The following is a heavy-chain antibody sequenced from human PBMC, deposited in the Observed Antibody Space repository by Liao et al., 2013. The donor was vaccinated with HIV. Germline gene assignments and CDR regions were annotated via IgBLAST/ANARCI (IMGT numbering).Heavy chain of an antibody. CDR1: GASVSSSSYY. CDR3: ARARANPYYFDY. Sequence: QLQLQESGPGLVKPSETLSLTCSVSGASVSSSSYYWGWIRRPPGKGLEWIASIYSGGSTYYNPSLKSRVTISIDTSKNQFSLNLSSVTAADTAVYYCARARANPYYFDYWGQGTLVTVSS. J-gene: IGHJ4*02. V-gene: IGHV4-39*07. CDR2: IYSGGST.